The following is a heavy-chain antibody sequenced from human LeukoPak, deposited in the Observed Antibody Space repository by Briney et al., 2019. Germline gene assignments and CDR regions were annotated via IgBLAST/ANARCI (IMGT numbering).Heavy chain of an antibody. V-gene: IGHV1-46*01. Sequence: ASVKVSCKASGYTFTSYYMHWVRQAPGQGLEWMGIINPSGGSTSYAQKFQGRVTMTRDTSISTAYMELSRLRSDDTAVYYCARDALYPNWFDPWGQGTLVTVSS. CDR1: GYTFTSYY. CDR3: ARDALYPNWFDP. D-gene: IGHD3-16*02. J-gene: IGHJ5*02. CDR2: INPSGGST.